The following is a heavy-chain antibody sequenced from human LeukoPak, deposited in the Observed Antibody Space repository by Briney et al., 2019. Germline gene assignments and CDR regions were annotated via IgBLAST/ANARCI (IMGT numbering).Heavy chain of an antibody. CDR1: GFTFNNYG. CDR2: ISYDGSNT. CDR3: AKGTFLGNQLYYFDY. J-gene: IGHJ4*02. D-gene: IGHD2-2*01. V-gene: IGHV3-30*18. Sequence: GGSLRLSCAASGFTFNNYGMHWVRQAPGKGLEWVAIISYDGSNTYYADSVKGRFSISRDNSKNTLYLQMNSLRAEDTAVYYCAKGTFLGNQLYYFDYWGQGTLVTVSS.